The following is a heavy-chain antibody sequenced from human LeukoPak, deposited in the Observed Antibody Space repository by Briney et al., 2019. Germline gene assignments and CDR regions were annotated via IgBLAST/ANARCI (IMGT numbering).Heavy chain of an antibody. CDR2: IYSGGTT. D-gene: IGHD4-23*01. V-gene: IGHV3-53*01. Sequence: GGSLRLSCAASGFTVSSNYMSWVRQAPGKGLEWVSIIYSGGTTYYADSVKGRFTISRDNSKNTLYLQMNSLRAEDTAVYYCAKDKSPVNYYFDYWGQGTPVTVSS. CDR3: AKDKSPVNYYFDY. CDR1: GFTVSSNY. J-gene: IGHJ4*02.